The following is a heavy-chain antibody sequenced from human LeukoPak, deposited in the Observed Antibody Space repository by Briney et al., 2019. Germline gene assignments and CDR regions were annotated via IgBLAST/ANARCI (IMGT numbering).Heavy chain of an antibody. D-gene: IGHD3-22*01. CDR2: IYYSGST. Sequence: PSETLSLTCTVSGGSISSYYWSWIRQPPGKGLGWIGYIYYSGSTNYNPSLKSRVTISVDTSKNQFSLKLSSVTAADTAVYYCARAGEYYYDSSGYHWGFDYWGQGTLVTVSS. CDR3: ARAGEYYYDSSGYHWGFDY. J-gene: IGHJ4*02. V-gene: IGHV4-59*01. CDR1: GGSISSYY.